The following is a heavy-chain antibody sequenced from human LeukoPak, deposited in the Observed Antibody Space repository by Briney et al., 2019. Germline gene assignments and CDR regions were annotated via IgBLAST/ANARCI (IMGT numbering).Heavy chain of an antibody. CDR3: ARDNGHKGVDH. D-gene: IGHD2-21*01. V-gene: IGHV1-18*01. Sequence: ASVKVSCKASGYTFSIYGISWLRQAPGQGLEWLGWIGPWNGNTNYAQKFQGRVTMTADTSTSTLYMEVRGLRSDDTAVYYCARDNGHKGVDHWGQGTLVLVSS. CDR2: IGPWNGNT. CDR1: GYTFSIYG. J-gene: IGHJ4*02.